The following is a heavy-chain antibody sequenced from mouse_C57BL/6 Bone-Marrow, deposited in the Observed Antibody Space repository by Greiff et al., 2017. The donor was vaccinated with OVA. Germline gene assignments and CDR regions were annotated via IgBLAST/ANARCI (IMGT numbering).Heavy chain of an antibody. CDR3: ARGGYYDPWFAY. CDR1: GYTFTSYW. D-gene: IGHD2-4*01. J-gene: IGHJ3*01. Sequence: VQLQQSGAELVRPGSSVKLSCKASGYTFTSYWMDWVKQRPGQGLEWIGNINPSDSETHYNQKFKDKATLTVDKSSSTAYMQLSSLTSEDSAVYYCARGGYYDPWFAYWGQGTLVIVSA. CDR2: INPSDSET. V-gene: IGHV1-61*01.